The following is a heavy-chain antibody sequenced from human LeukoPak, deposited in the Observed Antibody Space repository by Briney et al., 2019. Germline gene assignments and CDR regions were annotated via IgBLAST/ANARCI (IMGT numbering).Heavy chain of an antibody. Sequence: PGGSLRLSCAASGFTFDDYTMHWVRQAPGKGLEWVSLISWDGGNTYYTDSVKGRFTISRDNSKNSLYLQMNSLRAEDTALYYCAKDIANGELMDYWGQGTLITVSS. CDR3: AKDIANGELMDY. CDR2: ISWDGGNT. CDR1: GFTFDDYT. V-gene: IGHV3-43D*03. D-gene: IGHD1-26*01. J-gene: IGHJ4*02.